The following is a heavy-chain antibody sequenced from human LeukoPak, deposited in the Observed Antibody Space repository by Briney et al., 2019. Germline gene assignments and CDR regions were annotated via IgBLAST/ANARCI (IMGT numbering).Heavy chain of an antibody. D-gene: IGHD2-15*01. V-gene: IGHV3-21*01. CDR1: GFTFSNYN. Sequence: GGSLRLSCAASGFTFSNYNMNWVRQAPGKAMEWVSSITSSGTYIFYADSVKGRFTISRDNAKNSLYLQMNSLRAEDTAVYYCGRQAAPDYWGQGILVTVSS. CDR2: ITSSGTYI. CDR3: GRQAAPDY. J-gene: IGHJ4*02.